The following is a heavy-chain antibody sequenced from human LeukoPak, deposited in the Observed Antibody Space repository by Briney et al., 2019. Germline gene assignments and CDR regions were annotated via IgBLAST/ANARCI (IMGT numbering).Heavy chain of an antibody. CDR2: INHSGST. CDR1: GGSFSDYY. Sequence: SETLSLTCAVYGGSFSDYYWSWIRQPPGKGLEWIGEINHSGSTNYNPSLKSRVTISVDTSKNQFSLKLSSVTAADTAVYYCARVPEAGSYSYSWFDPWGQGTLVTVSS. CDR3: ARVPEAGSYSYSWFDP. V-gene: IGHV4-34*01. J-gene: IGHJ5*02. D-gene: IGHD1-26*01.